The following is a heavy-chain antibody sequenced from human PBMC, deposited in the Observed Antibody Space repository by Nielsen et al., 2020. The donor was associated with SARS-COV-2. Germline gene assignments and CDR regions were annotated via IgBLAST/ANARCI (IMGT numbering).Heavy chain of an antibody. V-gene: IGHV1-2*04. D-gene: IGHD6-13*01. CDR3: ARAVYSSSWHFDY. J-gene: IGHJ4*02. CDR2: INPNSGGT. CDR1: GYTFTGYY. Sequence: ASVKVSCKASGYTFTGYYMHWVRQAPGQGLEWMGWINPNSGGTNYAQKFQGWVTMTRDTSISTAYMELSRLRSDDTAVYYCARAVYSSSWHFDYWGRGTLVTVSS.